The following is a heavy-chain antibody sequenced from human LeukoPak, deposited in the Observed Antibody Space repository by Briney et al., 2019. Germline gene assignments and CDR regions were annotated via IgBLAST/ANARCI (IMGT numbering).Heavy chain of an antibody. V-gene: IGHV4-59*08. CDR3: ARRVVVVGTIPADYIDV. CDR1: GGSISSYY. D-gene: IGHD2-15*01. J-gene: IGHJ6*03. CDR2: IYSSGST. Sequence: SETLSLTCIVSGGSISSYYWRWIRQPPGKGLEWIGYIYSSGSTNYNPSLKSRVTISVDTSKNQFSLKLNSVTAADTAVYYCARRVVVVGTIPADYIDVWGKGTTVTVSS.